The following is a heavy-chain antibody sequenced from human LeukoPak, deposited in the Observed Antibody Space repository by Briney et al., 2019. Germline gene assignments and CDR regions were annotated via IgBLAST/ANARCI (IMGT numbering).Heavy chain of an antibody. CDR2: ISGSGGST. CDR1: GFTFSSYA. D-gene: IGHD3-3*01. V-gene: IGHV3-23*01. Sequence: GGSLRLSCAASGFTFSSYAMSWVRQPPGKGLEWVSAISGSGGSTYYADSVKGRFTISRDNSKNTPYLQMNSLRAEDTAVYYCARPDPPLILEWPAPYFDYWGQGTLVTVSS. CDR3: ARPDPPLILEWPAPYFDY. J-gene: IGHJ4*02.